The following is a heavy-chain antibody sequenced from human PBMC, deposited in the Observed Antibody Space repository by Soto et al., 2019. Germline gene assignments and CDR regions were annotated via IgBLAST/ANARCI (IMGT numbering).Heavy chain of an antibody. CDR1: GYSFTSYW. D-gene: IGHD1-26*01. V-gene: IGHV5-51*01. CDR3: ARLDSGSYPYYYYYGMDV. Sequence: GESLKIFCKGSGYSFTSYWIGWVRQMPGKGLEWMGGIYPGDSDSRYSPSLQGQVTISADNSISTAYLQWSSLKASDTAMYYCARLDSGSYPYYYYYGMDVWGQGTTVTVSS. CDR2: IYPGDSDS. J-gene: IGHJ6*02.